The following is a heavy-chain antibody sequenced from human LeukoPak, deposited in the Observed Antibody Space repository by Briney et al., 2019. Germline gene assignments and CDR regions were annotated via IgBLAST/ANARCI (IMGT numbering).Heavy chain of an antibody. V-gene: IGHV3-48*03. CDR1: GFAFSIHE. J-gene: IGHJ3*01. CDR3: AREYMIT. D-gene: IGHD3-16*01. CDR2: ISDVGTTI. Sequence: PGGSLRPSRAASGFAFSIHEMNWVRQATGKGLEWVSYISDVGTTIYYADSVKGRFTISRDNAKNSLYLQMNSLRAEDTAVYYCAREYMITWGQGTMVTVSS.